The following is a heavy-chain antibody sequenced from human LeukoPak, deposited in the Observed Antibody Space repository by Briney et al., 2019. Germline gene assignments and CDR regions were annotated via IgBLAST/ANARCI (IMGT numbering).Heavy chain of an antibody. Sequence: SETLSLTCIVSGGAISSGSYYWGWIRQPPGKGLEWIGSMYYTGSTYNNPSLKSRVTISVDTSKNQFSLKLSSVTAADTAVYYCACLTTADAFDIWGQGTMVTVSS. J-gene: IGHJ3*02. V-gene: IGHV4-39*07. CDR3: ACLTTADAFDI. CDR1: GGAISSGSYY. D-gene: IGHD3-22*01. CDR2: MYYTGST.